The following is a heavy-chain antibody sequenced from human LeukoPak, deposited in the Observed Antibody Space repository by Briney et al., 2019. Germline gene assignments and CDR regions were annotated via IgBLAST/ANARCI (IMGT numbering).Heavy chain of an antibody. D-gene: IGHD3-10*01. CDR2: IYYSGST. V-gene: IGHV4-59*01. CDR1: GGSISSYY. Sequence: SETLSLTCTVSGGSISSYYWSWIRQPPGKGLEWIGYIYYSGSTNYNPSLKSRVTISVDTSKNQFSLKLSSVTAADTAVYYCARDRVNYGSGSQEFDYWGQGTLVTVSS. J-gene: IGHJ4*02. CDR3: ARDRVNYGSGSQEFDY.